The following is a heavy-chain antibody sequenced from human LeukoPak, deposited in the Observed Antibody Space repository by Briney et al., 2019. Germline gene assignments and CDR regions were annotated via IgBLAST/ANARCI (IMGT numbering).Heavy chain of an antibody. D-gene: IGHD6-6*01. Sequence: GGSLRLSCAASGFTFSDYNMNWVRQAPGKGLEWVSSITSSSSYIYYADSVKGRFIMSRDNAGNSLYLQMNSLRAEDTAVYYCARGGSSSPVISVHWGQGTLVTVSS. V-gene: IGHV3-21*01. CDR3: ARGGSSSPVISVH. J-gene: IGHJ4*02. CDR1: GFTFSDYN. CDR2: ITSSSSYI.